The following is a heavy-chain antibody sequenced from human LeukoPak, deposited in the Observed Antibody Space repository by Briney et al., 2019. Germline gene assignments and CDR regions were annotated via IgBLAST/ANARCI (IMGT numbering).Heavy chain of an antibody. V-gene: IGHV4-59*12. J-gene: IGHJ4*02. CDR3: ATGYSSTWHYFDY. Sequence: SETLSLTCTVSGDSISRYYWRWIRQPPGKGLEWIGYIYHSGSTNYNPSLKSRVTISADTSKDQFSLKLASVTAADTAVYYCATGYSSTWHYFDYWGQGTLVTVSS. CDR1: GDSISRYY. CDR2: IYHSGST. D-gene: IGHD6-13*01.